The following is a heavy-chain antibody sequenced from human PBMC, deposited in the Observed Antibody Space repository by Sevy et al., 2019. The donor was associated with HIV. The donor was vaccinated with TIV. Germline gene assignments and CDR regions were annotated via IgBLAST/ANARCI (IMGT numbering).Heavy chain of an antibody. J-gene: IGHJ6*02. D-gene: IGHD3-16*01. CDR1: GDSVSSGNYY. Sequence: SETLSLTCTVSGDSVSSGNYYWSWIRQPPGKGLEWIGYHFYSGSTTYNPSLKSRVTISEDRSNNQFSLKLSSVTAADTAVYYCAGAAPAYYYAMGVWGQGTTVTVSS. V-gene: IGHV4-61*01. CDR2: HFYSGST. CDR3: AGAAPAYYYAMGV.